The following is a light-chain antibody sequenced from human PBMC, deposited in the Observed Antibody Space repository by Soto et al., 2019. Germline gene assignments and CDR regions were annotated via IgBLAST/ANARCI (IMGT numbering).Light chain of an antibody. V-gene: IGKV3-20*01. J-gene: IGKJ1*01. CDR3: QQYGSSPTT. CDR2: GAS. Sequence: EIVLTQSPGTLSLSPGARATLSCRASQSGSSSYLAWYQQKPGQAPRLLIYGASSRATGIPDRFSGSGSGTDFTLTISRLEPEDFAVYYCQQYGSSPTTVGQGTKVEIK. CDR1: QSGSSSY.